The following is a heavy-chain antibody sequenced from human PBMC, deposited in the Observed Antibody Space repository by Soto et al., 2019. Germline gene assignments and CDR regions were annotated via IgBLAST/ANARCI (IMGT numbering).Heavy chain of an antibody. CDR2: IYYSGST. V-gene: IGHV4-39*01. Sequence: SETLSLTCTVSGASTSSTYWWGWIRQPPGKGLEWIVSIYYSGSTYYNPSLKSRVTISVDTSKNQFSLQLRSVTAADTAVYYCARHRGGMATINRGMDVWGLGTTVTVSS. CDR3: ARHRGGMATINRGMDV. J-gene: IGHJ6*02. D-gene: IGHD5-12*01. CDR1: GASTSSTYW.